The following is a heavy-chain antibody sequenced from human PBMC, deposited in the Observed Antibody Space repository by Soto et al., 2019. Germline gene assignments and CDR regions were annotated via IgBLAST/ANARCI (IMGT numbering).Heavy chain of an antibody. Sequence: SETLSLTCTVSGGSISSSSYYWGWIRQPPGKGLEWIGSIFYSGSTYYNPSLKSRVTISVDTSKNQFSLKLTSVTAADTAVYYCAREIINSFGGMDVWGQAPTVTVSS. V-gene: IGHV4-39*02. CDR2: IFYSGST. D-gene: IGHD2-21*01. CDR1: GGSISSSSYY. J-gene: IGHJ6*02. CDR3: AREIINSFGGMDV.